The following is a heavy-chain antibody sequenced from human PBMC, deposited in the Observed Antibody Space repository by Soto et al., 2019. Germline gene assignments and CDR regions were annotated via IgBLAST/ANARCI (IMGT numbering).Heavy chain of an antibody. CDR1: GFTFSSYA. D-gene: IGHD3-16*01. CDR3: AKMDVYDYVWGSEFDY. CDR2: ISGSGGST. V-gene: IGHV3-23*01. Sequence: EVQLLESGGGLVQPGGSLRLSCAASGFTFSSYAMSWVRQAPGKGLEWVSAISGSGGSTYHADSVKGRFTISRDNSKNTLYLQMNSLRAEDTAVYYCAKMDVYDYVWGSEFDYWGQGTLVTVSS. J-gene: IGHJ4*02.